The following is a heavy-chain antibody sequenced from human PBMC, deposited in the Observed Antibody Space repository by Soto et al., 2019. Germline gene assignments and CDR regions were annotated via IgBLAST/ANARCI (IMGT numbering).Heavy chain of an antibody. J-gene: IGHJ4*02. CDR1: GDTVTSDY. D-gene: IGHD5-12*01. Sequence: PSETLSLTCSVSGDTVTSDYWNWIRQPPGKRLEWIGYVSHSKSTNYNPSLKSRVTISVDTSKNQFSLNLNSVTAADTAVYYCARSTRGYSGYASHIDNWGQGTQVTVS. V-gene: IGHV4-59*02. CDR3: ARSTRGYSGYASHIDN. CDR2: VSHSKST.